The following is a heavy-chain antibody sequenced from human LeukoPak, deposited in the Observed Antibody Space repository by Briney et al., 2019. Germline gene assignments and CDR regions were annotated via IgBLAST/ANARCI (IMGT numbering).Heavy chain of an antibody. Sequence: SVKVSCKASGGTFSSYAISWVRQAPGQGLEWMGRIIPIFGTANYAQKFQGRVTITTDESTSTAYMELSSLRSEDTAVYYCATEIGHYDILTGYYADIDYWGQGNLVTVSS. CDR2: IIPIFGTA. D-gene: IGHD3-9*01. CDR3: ATEIGHYDILTGYYADIDY. J-gene: IGHJ4*02. CDR1: GGTFSSYA. V-gene: IGHV1-69*05.